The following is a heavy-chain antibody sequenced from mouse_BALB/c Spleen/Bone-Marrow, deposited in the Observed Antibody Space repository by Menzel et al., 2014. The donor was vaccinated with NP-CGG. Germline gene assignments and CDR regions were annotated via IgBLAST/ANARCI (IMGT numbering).Heavy chain of an antibody. V-gene: IGHV14-3*02. CDR2: IDPANGSA. Sequence: VQLQQSGAELVKPGASVKLSCTASGFNIKDTYMHWVKQRPEQGLEWIGRIDPANGSAKYDPKFQGKATITADTSSNTAHLQLSSLTSEDTAVYYCARYRLGTYFDFWGQGTPLTVSS. J-gene: IGHJ2*01. D-gene: IGHD2-14*01. CDR1: GFNIKDTY. CDR3: ARYRLGTYFDF.